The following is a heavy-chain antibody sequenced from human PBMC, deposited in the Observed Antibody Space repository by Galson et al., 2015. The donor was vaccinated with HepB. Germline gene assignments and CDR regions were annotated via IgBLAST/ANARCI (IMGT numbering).Heavy chain of an antibody. CDR3: ARGNSSSWYVGGFDI. J-gene: IGHJ3*02. V-gene: IGHV6-1*01. Sequence: CAISGDSVSSNSAAWNWIRQSPSRGLEWLGRTYYRSKWYNDYAVSVKSRITINPDTSKNQFSLQLNSVTPEDTAVYYCARGNSSSWYVGGFDIWGQGTMDTVSS. CDR1: GDSVSSNSAA. D-gene: IGHD6-13*01. CDR2: TYYRSKWYN.